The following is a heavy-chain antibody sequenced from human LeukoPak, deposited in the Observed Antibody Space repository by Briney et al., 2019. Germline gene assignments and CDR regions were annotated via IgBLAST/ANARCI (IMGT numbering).Heavy chain of an antibody. CDR2: ISTRSDYI. V-gene: IGHV3-21*01. Sequence: PGGSLRLSCAASGFTFSSYSMNWVRQAPGKGLEWVSSISTRSDYIYYADSVKGRFTISRDNAKNSLYLQMSSLRAEDTAVCYCAKNYGFYNVWGQGTLVTVSS. CDR1: GFTFSSYS. D-gene: IGHD3-9*01. J-gene: IGHJ4*02. CDR3: AKNYGFYNV.